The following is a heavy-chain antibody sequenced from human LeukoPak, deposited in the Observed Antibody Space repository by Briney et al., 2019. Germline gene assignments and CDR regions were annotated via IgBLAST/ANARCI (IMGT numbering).Heavy chain of an antibody. V-gene: IGHV7-4-1*02. CDR2: INTNTGNP. CDR1: GYTFTSYA. Sequence: GASVKVSCKASGYTFTSYAMNWVRQAPGQGLEWMGWINTNTGNPTYAQGFTGRFVFSLDTSVSTAYLQISSLKAEDTAVYYCARGRGGSRLSSSGFFHYWGQGTLVTVSS. D-gene: IGHD6-6*01. CDR3: ARGRGGSRLSSSGFFHY. J-gene: IGHJ4*02.